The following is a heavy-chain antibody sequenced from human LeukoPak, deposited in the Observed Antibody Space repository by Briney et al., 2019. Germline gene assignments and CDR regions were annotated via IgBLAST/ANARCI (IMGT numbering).Heavy chain of an antibody. D-gene: IGHD3-22*01. V-gene: IGHV4-38-2*02. CDR1: GYSISSSYY. CDR2: IYYSGST. CDR3: ARAFNPNYYDSSGYFNCFDP. Sequence: PSETLSLTCTVSGYSISSSYYWGWIRQPPGKGLEWIGSIYYSGSTYYNPSLKSRVTISVDTSKNQFSLKLSSVTAADTAVYYCARAFNPNYYDSSGYFNCFDPRGQGTLVTVSS. J-gene: IGHJ5*02.